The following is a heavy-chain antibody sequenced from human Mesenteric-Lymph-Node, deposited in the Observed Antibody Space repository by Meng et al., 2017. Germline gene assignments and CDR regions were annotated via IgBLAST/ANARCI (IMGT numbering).Heavy chain of an antibody. CDR2: IGYSGTI. CDR3: ARRVHDGSGHHYFDY. Sequence: LQWKASGPGLVTPSETLSPTCTVSGGSTTSTIYYWDWIRQSPAKGLEWIGTIGYSGTIVYNPSLSSRVTMTLDTSKNQFSLKLSSVTAPDTAVYYCARRVHDGSGHHYFDYWGQGTLVTVSS. D-gene: IGHD3-22*01. V-gene: IGHV4-39*01. J-gene: IGHJ4*02. CDR1: GGSTTSTIYY.